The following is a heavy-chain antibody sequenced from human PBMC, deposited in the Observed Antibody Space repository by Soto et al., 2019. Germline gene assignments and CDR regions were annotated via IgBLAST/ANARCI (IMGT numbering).Heavy chain of an antibody. V-gene: IGHV3-21*06. J-gene: IGHJ5*01. Sequence: GGSLRLSCVASGLTFGSRAMSWVRQSPGEGLEWVSTITDTGGDAKYADSVKGRFTISRDNDKNSLYLQMNNLRAEDAATYYCTRAHEVAWFDSWGLGTLVTVSS. CDR1: GLTFGSRA. CDR3: TRAHEVAWFDS. D-gene: IGHD2-15*01. CDR2: ITDTGGDA.